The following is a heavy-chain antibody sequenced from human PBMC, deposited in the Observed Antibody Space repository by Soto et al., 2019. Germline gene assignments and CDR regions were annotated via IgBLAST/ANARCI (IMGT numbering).Heavy chain of an antibody. CDR3: ATHSSPGAFDI. Sequence: GSLRLYCAASGLTFIRNYMSWVRQAPGKGLEWVSVIYSGGSTYYADSVKGRFTISRDNSKNTLYLQMNSLRAEDTAVYYSATHSSPGAFDIWGQGTMVTVS. D-gene: IGHD3-22*01. J-gene: IGHJ3*02. CDR2: IYSGGST. CDR1: GLTFIRNY. V-gene: IGHV3-53*01.